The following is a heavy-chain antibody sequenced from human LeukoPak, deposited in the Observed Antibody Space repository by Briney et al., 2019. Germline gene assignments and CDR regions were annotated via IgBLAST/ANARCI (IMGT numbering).Heavy chain of an antibody. Sequence: PSETLSLTCAVYGGSFSGYYWSWIRQPPGKGLEWIGYIYYSGSTNYNPSLKSRVTISLDTSKNQSSLKLSSVTAADTAVYYCASYGDYDAYWGQGTLVTVSS. CDR2: IYYSGST. J-gene: IGHJ4*02. D-gene: IGHD4-17*01. CDR3: ASYGDYDAY. V-gene: IGHV4-59*01. CDR1: GGSFSGYY.